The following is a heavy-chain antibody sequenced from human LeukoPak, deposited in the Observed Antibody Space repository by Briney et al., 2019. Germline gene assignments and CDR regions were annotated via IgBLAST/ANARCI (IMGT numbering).Heavy chain of an antibody. V-gene: IGHV1-18*01. J-gene: IGHJ6*02. CDR1: GYTFTSYG. D-gene: IGHD3-10*01. CDR2: ISAYNGNT. CDR3: ARTLIRGVIITYYYGMDV. Sequence: VASVKVSCKASGYTFTSYGISWVRQAPGQGLEWMGWISAYNGNTNYAQKLQGRVTMTTDTSTSTAYMELRSLRSDDTAVYYCARTLIRGVIITYYYGMDVWGQGTTVTVSS.